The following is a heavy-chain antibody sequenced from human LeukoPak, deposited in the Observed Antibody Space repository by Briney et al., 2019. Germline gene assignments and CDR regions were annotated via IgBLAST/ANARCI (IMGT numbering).Heavy chain of an antibody. Sequence: SETLSLTCTVSGGSINKHYWSWIRQTPGKGLEWIGYISYRGSTNYNPSLKSRVTISVDTSNNQFSLRLSSVTAADTAVYYCATNAGPAALDAIDIWGQGTIATVSS. V-gene: IGHV4-59*08. D-gene: IGHD2-2*01. CDR1: GGSINKHY. CDR2: ISYRGST. J-gene: IGHJ3*02. CDR3: ATNAGPAALDAIDI.